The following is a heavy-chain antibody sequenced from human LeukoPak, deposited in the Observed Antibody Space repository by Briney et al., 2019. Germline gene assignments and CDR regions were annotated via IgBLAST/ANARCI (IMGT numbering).Heavy chain of an antibody. Sequence: PSETLPLTCTVSGGSISSYYWSWIRQPPGKGLEWIGYIYYSGSTNYNPSLKSRVTISVDTSKNQFSLKLSSVTAADTAVYYCARLILGQFDYWGQGTLVTVSS. J-gene: IGHJ4*02. CDR2: IYYSGST. CDR1: GGSISSYY. V-gene: IGHV4-59*01. CDR3: ARLILGQFDY. D-gene: IGHD1-26*01.